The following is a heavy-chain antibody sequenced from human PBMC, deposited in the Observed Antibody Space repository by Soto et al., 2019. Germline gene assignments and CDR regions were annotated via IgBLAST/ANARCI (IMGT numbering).Heavy chain of an antibody. CDR1: GYTFTSYD. CDR2: MNPNSGNT. Sequence: QVPLVQSGAEVKKPGASVKVSCKASGYTFTSYDINWVRQATGQGLEWMGWMNPNSGNTGYAQKFQGRVTMTRNTSISTAYMELSSLRSEDTAVYYCARGGSLGYCSSTSCYLRWGGYYYYYYYMDVWGKGTTVTVSS. D-gene: IGHD2-2*01. CDR3: ARGGSLGYCSSTSCYLRWGGYYYYYYYMDV. J-gene: IGHJ6*03. V-gene: IGHV1-8*01.